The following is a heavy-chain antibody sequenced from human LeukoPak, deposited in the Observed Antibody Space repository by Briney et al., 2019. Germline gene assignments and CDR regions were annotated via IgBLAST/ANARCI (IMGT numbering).Heavy chain of an antibody. Sequence: SVKVSFKASGGTFSSYAISWVRQAPGQGLEWMGRIIPILGIANYAQKFQGRVTITADKSTSTAYMELSSLRSEDTAVYYCARDPDVEMATNRAFDYWGQGTLVTVSS. V-gene: IGHV1-69*04. D-gene: IGHD5-24*01. CDR2: IIPILGIA. CDR1: GGTFSSYA. CDR3: ARDPDVEMATNRAFDY. J-gene: IGHJ4*02.